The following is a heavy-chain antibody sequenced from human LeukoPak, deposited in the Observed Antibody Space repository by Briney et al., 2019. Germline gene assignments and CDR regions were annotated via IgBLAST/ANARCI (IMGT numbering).Heavy chain of an antibody. V-gene: IGHV3-74*01. Sequence: GGSLRLSCAASGFTFSSYWMHWVRQAPGKGLVWVSRINSDGSRTSYADSVKGRFTISRDNAKNTLYLQMYSLRAEDTAVYYCARVPDYGPLYYYYGMDVWGKGTTVTVSS. CDR3: ARVPDYGPLYYYYGMDV. D-gene: IGHD4-17*01. CDR2: INSDGSRT. CDR1: GFTFSSYW. J-gene: IGHJ6*04.